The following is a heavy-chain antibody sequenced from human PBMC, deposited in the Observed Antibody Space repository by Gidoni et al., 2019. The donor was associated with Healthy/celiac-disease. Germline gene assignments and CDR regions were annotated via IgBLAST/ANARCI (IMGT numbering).Heavy chain of an antibody. Sequence: QVQLVQSGAEVKQPGSSVKVSCKDSGYTFTGDYMHWVIQAPGQWLQWMGLNNQNGGVTNDDEKFQGMVTMTRDTSISTAYMDLSSLRSYDPAVYYCARASGVFSGCGYFDYWGQGTRVTVSS. J-gene: IGHJ4*02. CDR3: ARASGVFSGCGYFDY. CDR2: NNQNGGVT. CDR1: GYTFTGDY. V-gene: IGHV1-2*02. D-gene: IGHD3-10*02.